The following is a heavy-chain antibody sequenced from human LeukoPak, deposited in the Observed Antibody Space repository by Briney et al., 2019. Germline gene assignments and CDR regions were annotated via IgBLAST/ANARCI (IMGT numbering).Heavy chain of an antibody. CDR1: GGSVSSGSYY. Sequence: SETLSLTCTVSGGSVSSGSYYWSWIRQPPGKGLEWIGYIHYSGSTNYNPSLKSRVTISVDTSKNQFSLKLSSVTAADTAVYYCARGYGHFDYWGQGTLVTVSS. D-gene: IGHD2-15*01. V-gene: IGHV4-61*01. J-gene: IGHJ4*02. CDR2: IHYSGST. CDR3: ARGYGHFDY.